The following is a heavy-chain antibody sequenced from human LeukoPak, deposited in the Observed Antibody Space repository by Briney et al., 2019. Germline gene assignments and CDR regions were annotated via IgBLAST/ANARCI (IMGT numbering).Heavy chain of an antibody. CDR2: IYYSGST. Sequence: SETLSLTCTVSGGSISGYYWSWIRQPPEKGLEWIGYIYYSGSTNYNPSLKSRVTMSLDTSKNQSSLKLSSVTAADTAMYYCARDRGPDCGGGSCWDYWGQGSLVTVSS. D-gene: IGHD2-15*01. J-gene: IGHJ4*02. V-gene: IGHV4-59*01. CDR3: ARDRGPDCGGGSCWDY. CDR1: GGSISGYY.